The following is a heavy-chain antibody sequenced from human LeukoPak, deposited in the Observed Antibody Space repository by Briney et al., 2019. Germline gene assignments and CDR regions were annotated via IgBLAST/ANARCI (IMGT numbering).Heavy chain of an antibody. CDR1: GFTFSSYG. CDR3: AKDLYDYVWGSQPLDY. CDR2: ISGSGGST. V-gene: IGHV3-23*01. D-gene: IGHD3-16*01. J-gene: IGHJ4*02. Sequence: GGSLRLSCAASGFTFSSYGMHWVRQAPGKGLEWVSAISGSGGSTYYADSVKGRFTISRDNSKNTLYLQMNSLRAEDTAVYYCAKDLYDYVWGSQPLDYWGQGTLVTVSS.